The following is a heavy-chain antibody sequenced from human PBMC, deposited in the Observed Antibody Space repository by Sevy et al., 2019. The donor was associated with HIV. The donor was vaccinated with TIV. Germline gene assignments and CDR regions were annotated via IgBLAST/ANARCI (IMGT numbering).Heavy chain of an antibody. CDR1: GFTFDDYA. Sequence: GGSLRLSCAASGFTFDDYAMHWVRQAPGKGLEWVSGISWNSGSIGYADSVRGRFTISRDNAKNSLYLQMNSLRAEDTALYYCAKARRVVVEGGAFYIWGQGTMVTVSS. D-gene: IGHD3-22*01. CDR2: ISWNSGSI. V-gene: IGHV3-9*01. J-gene: IGHJ3*02. CDR3: AKARRVVVEGGAFYI.